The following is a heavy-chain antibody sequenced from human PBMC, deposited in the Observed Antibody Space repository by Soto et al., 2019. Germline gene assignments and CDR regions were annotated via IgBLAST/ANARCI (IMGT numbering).Heavy chain of an antibody. CDR3: ARVNYSDSSGYYWGFQFDP. V-gene: IGHV1-69*01. Sequence: QVQLVQSGAEVKKPGSSVKVSCKASGGTFSSYAISWVRQAPGQGLEWMGGIIPIFGTANYAQKFQGRVTITADESTSTAYMELSSLRSEDTAVYYCARVNYSDSSGYYWGFQFDPWGQGTLVTVSS. D-gene: IGHD3-22*01. J-gene: IGHJ5*02. CDR1: GGTFSSYA. CDR2: IIPIFGTA.